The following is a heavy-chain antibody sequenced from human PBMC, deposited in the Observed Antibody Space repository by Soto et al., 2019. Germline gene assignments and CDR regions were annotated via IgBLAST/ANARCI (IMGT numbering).Heavy chain of an antibody. D-gene: IGHD3-3*01. CDR1: GYSFTSYW. Sequence: GESLKISCKGSGYSFTSYWISCVRQMPGKGLEWLGRIDPSDSYNNYSPSFQGHVTISAYKSISTAYLQWSSLKASDTAMYYCARHERITIFGVVHYYYYGMDVWGQGTTVTVSS. J-gene: IGHJ6*02. CDR2: IDPSDSYN. CDR3: ARHERITIFGVVHYYYYGMDV. V-gene: IGHV5-10-1*01.